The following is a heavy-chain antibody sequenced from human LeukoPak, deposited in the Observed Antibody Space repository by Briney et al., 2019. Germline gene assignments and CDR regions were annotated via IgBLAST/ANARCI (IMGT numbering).Heavy chain of an antibody. J-gene: IGHJ5*02. V-gene: IGHV1-69*05. D-gene: IGHD2-2*01. CDR1: GGTFSSYA. CDR3: ARDRYCSSTSCHLPGNNWFDP. CDR2: VIPIFGTA. Sequence: SVKVSCKASGGTFSSYAISWVRQAPGQGLEWMGGVIPIFGTANYEQKFQGRVTNTTDESTSTDYMELSSLRSEDTAVYYCARDRYCSSTSCHLPGNNWFDPWGQGTLVTVSS.